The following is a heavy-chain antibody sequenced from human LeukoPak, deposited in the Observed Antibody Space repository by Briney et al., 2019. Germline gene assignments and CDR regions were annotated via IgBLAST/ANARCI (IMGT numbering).Heavy chain of an antibody. D-gene: IGHD6-19*01. V-gene: IGHV1-69*06. J-gene: IGHJ4*02. Sequence: SVKVSCKASGGTFSSYAISWVRQAPGQGLEWMGGIIPIFGTANYAQKFQGRVTITADKSTSTAYMELRSLRSDDTAMYYCARPMGSGWYYPFDSWGQGTLVTVSS. CDR1: GGTFSSYA. CDR3: ARPMGSGWYYPFDS. CDR2: IIPIFGTA.